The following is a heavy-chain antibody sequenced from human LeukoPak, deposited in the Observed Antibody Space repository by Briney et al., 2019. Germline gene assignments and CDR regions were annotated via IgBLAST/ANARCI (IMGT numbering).Heavy chain of an antibody. CDR3: ARADDSSGYDY. CDR2: IYYSGST. J-gene: IGHJ4*02. V-gene: IGHV4-59*01. D-gene: IGHD3-22*01. CDR1: GGSISSYY. Sequence: NPSETLSLTCTVSGGSISSYYWSWIRQPPGKGLEWIGYIYYSGSTNYNPSLKSRVTISVDTSKNQFSLKLSSVTAADTAVYYCARADDSSGYDYWGQGTLVTVSS.